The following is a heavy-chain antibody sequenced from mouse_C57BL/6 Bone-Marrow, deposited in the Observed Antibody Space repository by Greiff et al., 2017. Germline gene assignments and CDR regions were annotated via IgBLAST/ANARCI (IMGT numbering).Heavy chain of an antibody. Sequence: EVMLVESEGGLVQPGSSMKLSCTASGFTFSDYYMAWVRQVPEKGLEWVANINYDGSSTYYLDSLKSRFIISRDNAKDILNLQMSSLKSEDTATYYCARSTMINYFDYWGQGTTLTVSS. CDR2: INYDGSST. D-gene: IGHD2-4*01. CDR3: ARSTMINYFDY. CDR1: GFTFSDYY. J-gene: IGHJ2*01. V-gene: IGHV5-16*01.